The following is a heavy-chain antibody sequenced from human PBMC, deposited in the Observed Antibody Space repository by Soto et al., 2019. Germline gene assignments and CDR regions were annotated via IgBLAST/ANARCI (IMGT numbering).Heavy chain of an antibody. CDR2: ISYDGSKK. V-gene: IGHV3-30-3*01. D-gene: IGHD4-17*01. J-gene: IGHJ4*02. CDR1: GFVFRNYA. CDR3: ARNDYGDYQFDY. Sequence: QVQLVESGGGVVQPGRSLRLSCAASGFVFRNYAMHWVRQAPGKGLEWVAVISYDGSKKYYADSVKGRFTISRDNSKNTLYLQMNSLRAEDTAVYYCARNDYGDYQFDYWGQGTLVTVSS.